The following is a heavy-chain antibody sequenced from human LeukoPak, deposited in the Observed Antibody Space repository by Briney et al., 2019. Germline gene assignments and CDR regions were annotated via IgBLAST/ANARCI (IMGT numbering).Heavy chain of an antibody. CDR3: ARGVRWGTNWFDP. Sequence: SETLSLTCAVYGGSFSGYYWSWIRQPPGKGLEWIGEINHSGSTNYNPSLKSRVTISVDTSKNQLSLKLSSVTAADTAVYYCARGVRWGTNWFDPWGQGTLVTVSS. V-gene: IGHV4-34*01. D-gene: IGHD3-16*01. CDR2: INHSGST. CDR1: GGSFSGYY. J-gene: IGHJ5*02.